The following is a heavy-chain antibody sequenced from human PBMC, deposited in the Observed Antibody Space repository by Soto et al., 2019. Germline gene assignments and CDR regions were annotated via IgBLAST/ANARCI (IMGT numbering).Heavy chain of an antibody. Sequence: VGPMRLSSGAAGGTSTNLYMTCVSKAQGKGLEWVSVISSGGSTYYADSVKGRFTISRDNSKNTLYLEMNSLRAGDTAVYYCARDTFGGAYDFCHGGQGTLVTVSS. CDR2: ISSGGST. CDR3: ARDTFGGAYDFCH. J-gene: IGHJ4*02. D-gene: IGHD3-3*01. V-gene: IGHV3-66*01. CDR1: GGTSTNLY.